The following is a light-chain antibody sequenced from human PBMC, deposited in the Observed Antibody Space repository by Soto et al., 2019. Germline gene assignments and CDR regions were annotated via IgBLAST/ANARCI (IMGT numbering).Light chain of an antibody. CDR2: GAS. V-gene: IGKV3-20*01. CDR3: QQYGSSPTWT. Sequence: EIVMTPSPATLSVSPGERATLSCRASQSVSSSYLAWYQQKPGQAPRLLIYGASSRATGIPDRFSGSGSGTDFTLTISRLEPEDFAVYYCQQYGSSPTWTFGQGTKV. J-gene: IGKJ1*01. CDR1: QSVSSSY.